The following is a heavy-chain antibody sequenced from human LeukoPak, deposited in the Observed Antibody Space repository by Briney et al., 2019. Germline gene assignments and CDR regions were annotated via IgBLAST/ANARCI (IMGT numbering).Heavy chain of an antibody. J-gene: IGHJ4*02. Sequence: GGSLRLSCAASGFTFSNSWMHWVRQAPGKGLVWVSRMNGDGSTTNYADSVKGRFIISRDNAKETLYLQMNSPRDDDAAVYYCAGAGRHPFDYWGQGVLVTVSS. CDR2: MNGDGSTT. V-gene: IGHV3-74*01. CDR3: AGAGRHPFDY. CDR1: GFTFSNSW.